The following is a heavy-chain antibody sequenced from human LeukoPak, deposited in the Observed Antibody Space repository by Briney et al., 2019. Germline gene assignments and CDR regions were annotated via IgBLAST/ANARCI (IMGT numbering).Heavy chain of an antibody. V-gene: IGHV1-18*01. CDR2: MSAYNGNT. Sequence: ASVKVSCKASGYTFTSYGISWVRQAPGQGLEWMGWMSAYNGNTNYAQKLQGRVTMTTDTSTSTAYMELRSLRSDDTAVYYCARPLALISNDDAFDIWGQGTMVTVSS. J-gene: IGHJ3*02. CDR3: ARPLALISNDDAFDI. CDR1: GYTFTSYG. D-gene: IGHD2-8*01.